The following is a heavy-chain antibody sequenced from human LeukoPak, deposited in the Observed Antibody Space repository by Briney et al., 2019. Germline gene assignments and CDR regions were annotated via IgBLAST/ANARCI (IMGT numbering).Heavy chain of an antibody. V-gene: IGHV3-73*01. CDR1: GFTFSAST. CDR2: IRSKANNSAT. Sequence: PGRSLKLSCAASGFTFSASTIHWVRQASGRGLEWVGRIRSKANNSATAYAASVKGRFTVSRDDSKNTAYLQMNSLKTDDTAVYYCTRRDFSGNLGSENHHYMDVWGKGTTVTVSS. J-gene: IGHJ6*03. D-gene: IGHD1-14*01. CDR3: TRRDFSGNLGSENHHYMDV.